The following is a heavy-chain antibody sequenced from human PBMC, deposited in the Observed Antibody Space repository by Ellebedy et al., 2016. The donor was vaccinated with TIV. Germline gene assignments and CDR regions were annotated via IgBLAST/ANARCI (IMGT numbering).Heavy chain of an antibody. D-gene: IGHD3-3*01. CDR1: GGSISSSSYY. V-gene: IGHV4-39*06. CDR3: ARILRAGSDGDYFDY. CDR2: IFYSGNT. J-gene: IGHJ4*02. Sequence: MPSETLSLTCAVSGGSISSSSYYWGWIRQPPGKGLEWIGGIFYSGNTYYNPSLKSRLTISVDTSKNQFALKLSSVTAADTAVYYCARILRAGSDGDYFDYWGQGTQVTASS.